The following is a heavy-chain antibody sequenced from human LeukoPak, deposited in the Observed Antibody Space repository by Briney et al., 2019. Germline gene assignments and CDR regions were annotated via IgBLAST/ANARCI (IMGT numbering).Heavy chain of an antibody. Sequence: SQTLSLTCAVSGGSISSGGYSWSWIRQPPGKGLEWIGYIYHSGSTYYNPSLKSRVTISVDRSKNQFSLKLSSVTAADTAVYYCARGRSSSWYHYYYYYGMDVWGQGTTVTVSS. V-gene: IGHV4-30-2*01. CDR1: GGSISSGGYS. D-gene: IGHD6-13*01. CDR2: IYHSGST. CDR3: ARGRSSSWYHYYYYYGMDV. J-gene: IGHJ6*02.